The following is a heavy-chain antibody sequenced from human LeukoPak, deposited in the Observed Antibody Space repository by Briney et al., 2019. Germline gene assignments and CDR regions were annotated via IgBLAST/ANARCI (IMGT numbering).Heavy chain of an antibody. CDR1: GDPISSGDSY. CDR3: ARTSGGYYYGMDV. D-gene: IGHD3-10*01. V-gene: IGHV4-30-4*01. Sequence: SETLSLTCTVSGDPISSGDSYWSWIRQPPGKGLEWIGYIYYSGSTYYNPSLKSRATISVDTSKNQFSLKLSSVTAADTAAYYCARTSGGYYYGMDVWGQGTTVTVSS. J-gene: IGHJ6*02. CDR2: IYYSGST.